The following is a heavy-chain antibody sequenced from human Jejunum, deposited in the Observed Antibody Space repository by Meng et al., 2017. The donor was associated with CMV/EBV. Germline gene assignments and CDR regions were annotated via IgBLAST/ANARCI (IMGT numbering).Heavy chain of an antibody. V-gene: IGHV4-31*03. CDR3: ARWTGEAIDS. J-gene: IGHJ4*02. Sequence: CSVPGGAIGGATYYWTWIRQHPGKSLEYIGNVFYRESTYSTPSLRGRVTSSLDTSKSQFSLKLRSVTAADTAVYYCARWTGEAIDSWGQGTLVTVSS. D-gene: IGHD3/OR15-3a*01. CDR1: GGAIGGATYY. CDR2: VFYREST.